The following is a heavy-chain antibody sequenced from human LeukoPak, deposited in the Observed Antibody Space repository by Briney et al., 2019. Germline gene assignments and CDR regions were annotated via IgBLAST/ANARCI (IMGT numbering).Heavy chain of an antibody. CDR2: IRQDGSET. V-gene: IGHV3-7*01. CDR3: ARPKEGSTWAFDV. CDR1: GFTFSAYW. J-gene: IGHJ3*01. Sequence: GGSLRLSCAASGFTFSAYWMSWVRQAPGKGLEWVANIRQDGSETYYADSAKGRFTISRDNAKNSLYMQLNSLTAEDTAVYYCARPKEGSTWAFDVWGQGTMVTVSS.